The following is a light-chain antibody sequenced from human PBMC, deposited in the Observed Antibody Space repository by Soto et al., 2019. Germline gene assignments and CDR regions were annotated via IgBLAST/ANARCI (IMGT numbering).Light chain of an antibody. V-gene: IGKV1-5*03. CDR3: QQYSA. Sequence: DIQMTQSPSTLSASVGDRVTITCRASQSISRCLAWYQQKPGQAPKLLIYKASSLDIGVPSRFSGSGSGTDFTLTISGQQPDYDATHYCQQYSAFGQGTKVEIK. J-gene: IGKJ1*01. CDR1: QSISRC. CDR2: KAS.